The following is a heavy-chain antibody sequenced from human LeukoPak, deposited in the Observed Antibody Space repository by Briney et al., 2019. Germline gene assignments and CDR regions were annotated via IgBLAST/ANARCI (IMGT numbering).Heavy chain of an antibody. J-gene: IGHJ4*02. CDR1: GVTFSNAW. Sequence: GGSLRLSCAASGVTFSNAWMSWVRQAPGQGLEWVGRIKSKTDGGTTDYAAPVKGRFTISRDDSKNTLYLQMNSQKTEDTAVYYCTTYYYDSSGYPDYWGQGTLVTVSS. D-gene: IGHD3-22*01. CDR2: IKSKTDGGTT. V-gene: IGHV3-15*01. CDR3: TTYYYDSSGYPDY.